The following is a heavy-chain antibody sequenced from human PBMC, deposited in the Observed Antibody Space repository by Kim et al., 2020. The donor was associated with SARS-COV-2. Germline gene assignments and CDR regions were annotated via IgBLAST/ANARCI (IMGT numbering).Heavy chain of an antibody. D-gene: IGHD3-9*01. CDR3: ARDRSVMTIFGGVRYVMDV. CDR1: GFTFSSYS. J-gene: IGHJ6*02. CDR2: ISSSSSYI. Sequence: GGSLRLSCAASGFTFSSYSMNWVRQAPGKGLEWVSSISSSSSYISYADSVKGRFTISRDNAKNSLYLQMNSLRAEDTAVYYCARDRSVMTIFGGVRYVMDVWGQGTTVTVSS. V-gene: IGHV3-21*01.